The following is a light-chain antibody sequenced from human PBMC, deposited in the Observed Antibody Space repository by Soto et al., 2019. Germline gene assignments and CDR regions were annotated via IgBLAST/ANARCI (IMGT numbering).Light chain of an antibody. CDR2: AAS. CDR3: QQSYSTPTFT. CDR1: QSIDTS. V-gene: IGKV1-39*01. Sequence: DIQMTQSPSSLSASIGDRVTITCQSSQSIDTSLNWYQQKPGKAPKLLIYAASSLGAGVPSRFSGSGSSTHFTLTISSLQPEDFATYYCQQSYSTPTFTFGQGTKVAIK. J-gene: IGKJ2*01.